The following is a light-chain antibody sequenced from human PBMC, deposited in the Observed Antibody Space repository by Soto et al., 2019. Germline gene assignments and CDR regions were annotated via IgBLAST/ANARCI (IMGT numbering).Light chain of an antibody. V-gene: IGKV3-20*01. CDR2: GAS. CDR3: QQYGSSPPYT. J-gene: IGKJ2*01. Sequence: EVVLTQSPGTLSLSPGERATLSCRASQSIKGAYLAGYQQKPGQAPRLLLYGASTRATGIPDRFSGGGSGTDFTLTISRLEPEDFAVYYCQQYGSSPPYTFGQGTKLEIK. CDR1: QSIKGAY.